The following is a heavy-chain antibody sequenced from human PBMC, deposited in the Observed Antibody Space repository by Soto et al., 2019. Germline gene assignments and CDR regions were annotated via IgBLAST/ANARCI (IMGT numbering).Heavy chain of an antibody. J-gene: IGHJ5*02. Sequence: PSETLSLTCTVSGGSISSYYWSWIRQPPGKGLEWIGYIYYSGSTNYNPSLKSRFTISVDTSKNQFSLKLSSVTAADTAVYYCASLGGSGSRPYNWFDPWGQGTLVTVSS. CDR3: ASLGGSGSRPYNWFDP. CDR2: IYYSGST. V-gene: IGHV4-59*01. D-gene: IGHD3-10*01. CDR1: GGSISSYY.